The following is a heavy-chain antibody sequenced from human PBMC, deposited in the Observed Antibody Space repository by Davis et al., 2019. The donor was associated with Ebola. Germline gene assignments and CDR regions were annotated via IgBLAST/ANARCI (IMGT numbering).Heavy chain of an antibody. D-gene: IGHD6-13*01. Sequence: PGASLSLSCAASGFAFGNYFMSWIRRAPGKEMEWISYISGSGSTIYYADSVEGRFTISRDNTNKSLHLQMTSLRAEDTAVYYCAGVAVANPWNWYFDLWGRGTLVSVSS. J-gene: IGHJ2*01. CDR1: GFAFGNYF. CDR2: ISGSGSTI. V-gene: IGHV3-11*04. CDR3: AGVAVANPWNWYFDL.